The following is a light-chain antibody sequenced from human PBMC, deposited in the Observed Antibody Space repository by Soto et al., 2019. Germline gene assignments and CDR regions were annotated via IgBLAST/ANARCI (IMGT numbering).Light chain of an antibody. Sequence: QSVLTQPPPVSAAPRQKVIISCSGSSSNIRNNYVSWYQQLPGTAPKLLIYDNNKRPSGIPDRFSGSKSGTSATLGITGLQTGDEADYYCGTWDSSLSAYVFGTGTKVTVL. CDR1: SSNIRNNY. CDR2: DNN. V-gene: IGLV1-51*01. CDR3: GTWDSSLSAYV. J-gene: IGLJ1*01.